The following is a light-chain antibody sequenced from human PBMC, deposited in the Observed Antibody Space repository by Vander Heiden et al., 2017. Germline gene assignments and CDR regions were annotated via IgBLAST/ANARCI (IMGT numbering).Light chain of an antibody. CDR2: TAS. CDR1: QDINHY. Sequence: DIQMTQSPSSLSASVGDRVTITCRASQDINHYLNWYQQQPGNAPKFLVYTASTFQSGVPSRFSGSGSGTVFTLTISRLQPEDFATYYCQQSDTTPYTFGQGTKLEIK. J-gene: IGKJ2*01. V-gene: IGKV1-39*01. CDR3: QQSDTTPYT.